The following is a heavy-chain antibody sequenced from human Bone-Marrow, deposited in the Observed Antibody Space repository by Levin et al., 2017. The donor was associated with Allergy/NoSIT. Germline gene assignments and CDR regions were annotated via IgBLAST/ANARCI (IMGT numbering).Heavy chain of an antibody. Sequence: GGSLRLSCAASGFTFKNAWMSWVRQAPGKGLEWVGRIKSNADGGAANYPAAVKDRFIVSRDDSKNMVYLQLNSLETEDTAVYYCTTDACHDSWRDSGRGSYRNEIAYWGQGTQVTVST. CDR3: TTDACHDSWRDSGRGSYRNEIAY. CDR1: GFTFKNAW. CDR2: IKSNADGGAA. V-gene: IGHV3-15*01. D-gene: IGHD3-22*01. J-gene: IGHJ4*02.